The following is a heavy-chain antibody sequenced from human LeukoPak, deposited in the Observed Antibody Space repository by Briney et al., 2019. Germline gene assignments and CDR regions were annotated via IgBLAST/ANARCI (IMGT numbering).Heavy chain of an antibody. CDR1: GGSISSYY. D-gene: IGHD6-13*01. CDR3: ARGSSWSYYFDY. Sequence: PSETLSLTCTVSGGSISSYYWSWIRQPPRKGLEWIGYFHYSGSTNYSPSLKSRVTISIDTSKNQFSLKVSSVTAADTAVYYCARGSSWSYYFDYWGQGTLVTVSS. J-gene: IGHJ4*02. CDR2: FHYSGST. V-gene: IGHV4-59*01.